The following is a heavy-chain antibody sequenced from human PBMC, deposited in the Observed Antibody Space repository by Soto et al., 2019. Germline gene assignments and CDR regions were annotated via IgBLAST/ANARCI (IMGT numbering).Heavy chain of an antibody. J-gene: IGHJ4*02. CDR2: ISGSGDRT. CDR1: GITISNYP. Sequence: EVQLLESGGGSVQAGGSLRLSCAASGITISNYPMSWVRQAPGKGLDCVSGISGSGDRTYYADSAKGRFTISKDISKNSLSLQLDSLGVEDTAVYFCVKDDGGYPSTAPHWGQGTLVTVSS. CDR3: VKDDGGYPSTAPH. V-gene: IGHV3-23*01. D-gene: IGHD3-22*01.